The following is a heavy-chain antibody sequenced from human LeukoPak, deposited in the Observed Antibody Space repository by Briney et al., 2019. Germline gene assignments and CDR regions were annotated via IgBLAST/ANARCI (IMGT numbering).Heavy chain of an antibody. J-gene: IGHJ6*03. CDR2: ISSSSSTI. V-gene: IGHV3-48*01. Sequence: GGSLRLSCAASGFNFFDYSMSWVRQAPGKGLEWVSYISSSSSTIYYADSVKGRFTISRDNAKNSLYLQMNSLRAEDTAVYYCARSSGLFYYYYKDVWGKGTTVTVSS. CDR3: ARSSGLFYYYYKDV. CDR1: GFNFFDYS. D-gene: IGHD6-19*01.